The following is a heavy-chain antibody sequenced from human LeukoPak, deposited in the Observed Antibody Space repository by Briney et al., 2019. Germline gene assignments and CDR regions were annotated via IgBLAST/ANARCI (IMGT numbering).Heavy chain of an antibody. D-gene: IGHD6-19*01. CDR2: ISYDGSNI. V-gene: IGHV3-30-3*01. J-gene: IGHJ4*02. CDR3: VRVPARASSAFYYFDY. Sequence: GGSLRLSCTASGFNFNSYAMHWVRQTPGKGLEWVAVISYDGSNIYYVDSVKGRFTISRDNSNNALYLQITSLRPEDTAVYYCVRVPARASSAFYYFDYWGQGTLVTVSS. CDR1: GFNFNSYA.